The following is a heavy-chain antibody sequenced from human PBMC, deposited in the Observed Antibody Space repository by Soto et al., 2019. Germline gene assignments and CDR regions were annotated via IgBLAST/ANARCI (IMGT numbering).Heavy chain of an antibody. Sequence: GGSLRLSCAASGFTFSSYGMHWVRQTPGKGLEWVAVISYDGGNKYYADSVKGRFTISGDNSKNTLYLQVNSLRTEDRAVYYCAKDLSFFSSIDYWGQGTLVTVSS. CDR3: AKDLSFFSSIDY. CDR2: ISYDGGNK. J-gene: IGHJ4*02. V-gene: IGHV3-30*18. D-gene: IGHD3-3*02. CDR1: GFTFSSYG.